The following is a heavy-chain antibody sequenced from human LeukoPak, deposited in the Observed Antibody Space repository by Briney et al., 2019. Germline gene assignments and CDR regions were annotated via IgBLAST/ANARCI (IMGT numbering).Heavy chain of an antibody. Sequence: SETLSLTCAVYGGSFSGYYWSWIRQPPGKGLEWIGEINHSGSTNYNPSLKSRVTISVDTSKNQFSLKLSSVTAADTAVYYCARAITIFGVVISAGNFDYWGQGTLVTVSS. D-gene: IGHD3-3*01. CDR1: GGSFSGYY. J-gene: IGHJ4*02. V-gene: IGHV4-34*01. CDR2: INHSGST. CDR3: ARAITIFGVVISAGNFDY.